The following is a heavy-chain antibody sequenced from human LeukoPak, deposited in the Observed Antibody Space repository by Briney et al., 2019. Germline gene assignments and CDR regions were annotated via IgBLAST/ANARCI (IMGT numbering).Heavy chain of an antibody. CDR1: GFTFSSYA. V-gene: IGHV3-23*01. J-gene: IGHJ4*02. D-gene: IGHD2-15*01. CDR2: ISGSGGSI. Sequence: PGGSLRLSCAASGFTFSSYAMSWVRQAAGKGLEWVSAISGSGGSIYYADSVKGRFTISRDNSKNTLYLQMNSLRAEDTAVYYCAKNEESVVVRASLDYWGQGTLVTVSS. CDR3: AKNEESVVVRASLDY.